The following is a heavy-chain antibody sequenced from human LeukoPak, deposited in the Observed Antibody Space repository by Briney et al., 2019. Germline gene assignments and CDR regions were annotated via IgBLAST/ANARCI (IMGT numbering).Heavy chain of an antibody. J-gene: IGHJ4*02. CDR2: ISYDGNNK. D-gene: IGHD3-22*01. Sequence: PGGSLRLSCAASGFTSRSYGMHWVRQAPGKGLEWVALISYDGNNKYYADSVKGRFTISRDNSKNTLYLQMNSLRAEDTAVYYCAKGGSYYDSRLDYWGQGTLVTVSS. CDR3: AKGGSYYDSRLDY. CDR1: GFTSRSYG. V-gene: IGHV3-30*18.